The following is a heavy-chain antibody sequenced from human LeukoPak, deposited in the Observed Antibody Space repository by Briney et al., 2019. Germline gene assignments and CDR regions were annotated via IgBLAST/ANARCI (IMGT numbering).Heavy chain of an antibody. CDR1: GGTLSSYA. V-gene: IGHV1-69*04. J-gene: IGHJ3*02. CDR3: ARAGAVAGTLNAFDI. Sequence: SVKVSCKASGGTLSSYAISWVRQATGQGLDWMGRMIPILGIANYAQKFQGRVTITADKSTSTAYMELSSLRSEDTAVYYCARAGAVAGTLNAFDIWGQGTMVTVSS. CDR2: MIPILGIA. D-gene: IGHD6-19*01.